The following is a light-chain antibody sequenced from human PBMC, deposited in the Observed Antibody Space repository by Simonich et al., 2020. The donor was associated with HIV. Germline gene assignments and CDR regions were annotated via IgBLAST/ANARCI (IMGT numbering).Light chain of an antibody. V-gene: IGKV1-16*01. J-gene: IGKJ4*01. CDR2: AAS. CDR3: QQYNSYSVLT. Sequence: DIQMTQSPSSLSASVGDRVTINCRASQDISNSLAWYQQKPGKAPKLLIYAASTLQSGVPSRFSGSGSGTDFTLTISCLQSEDFATYYCQQYNSYSVLTFGGGTKVEIK. CDR1: QDISNS.